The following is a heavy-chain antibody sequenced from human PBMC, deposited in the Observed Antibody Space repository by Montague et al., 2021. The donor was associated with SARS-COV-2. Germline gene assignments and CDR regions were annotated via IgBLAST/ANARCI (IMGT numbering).Heavy chain of an antibody. CDR3: ARCYERSLDV. V-gene: IGHV4-59*08. Sequence: SETLSLTCTVSGGSITNDDWSWIRQPPGKGLEWIVNIFNNGETDYNPSLKSRVIISVDTSKSQFSLKVTSVTAADTAVYYCARCYERSLDVWGQGTTVTVSS. CDR2: IFNNGET. CDR1: GGSITNDD. D-gene: IGHD2-2*01. J-gene: IGHJ6*02.